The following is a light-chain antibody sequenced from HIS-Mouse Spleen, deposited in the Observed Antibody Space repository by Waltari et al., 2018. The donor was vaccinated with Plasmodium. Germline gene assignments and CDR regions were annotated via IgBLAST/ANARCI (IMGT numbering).Light chain of an antibody. J-gene: IGLJ3*02. Sequence: QSALTQPASVSGSPGQSITISCTGTSSDVGGYNYVSWYQQHPGKAPKLMIYDVSNRTSGFSNRFSGSKSGNTASLTISGLQAEDEADYYCSSYTSSSTWVFGGGTKLTVL. CDR3: SSYTSSSTWV. V-gene: IGLV2-14*03. CDR2: DVS. CDR1: SSDVGGYNY.